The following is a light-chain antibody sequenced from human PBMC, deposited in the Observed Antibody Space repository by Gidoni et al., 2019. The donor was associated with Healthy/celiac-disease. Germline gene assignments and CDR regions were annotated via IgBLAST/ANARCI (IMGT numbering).Light chain of an antibody. Sequence: AIRITQSPSSLSASTGDRVTITCRASQGISSYLAWYQQKPGKAPKLLIYAASTLQSGVPSRFSGSGSVTDFTLTISCLQSEDFATYYCQQYYSYPSGFXGXTKVEIK. J-gene: IGKJ4*01. CDR3: QQYYSYPSG. V-gene: IGKV1-8*01. CDR1: QGISSY. CDR2: AAS.